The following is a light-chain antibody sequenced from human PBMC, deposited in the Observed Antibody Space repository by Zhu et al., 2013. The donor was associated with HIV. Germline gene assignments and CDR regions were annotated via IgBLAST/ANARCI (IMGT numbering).Light chain of an antibody. Sequence: QAVVTQEPSLTVSPGGTVTLTCGSSTGVVTSGHYPYWFQQKPGQAPRTLIYDTNNKHSWTPARFSGSLLGGKVALTLSGAQPEDEAEYYCLLSYSGARVFGGGTKLTVL. CDR3: LLSYSGARV. J-gene: IGLJ2*01. CDR2: DTN. V-gene: IGLV7-46*01. CDR1: TGVVTSGHY.